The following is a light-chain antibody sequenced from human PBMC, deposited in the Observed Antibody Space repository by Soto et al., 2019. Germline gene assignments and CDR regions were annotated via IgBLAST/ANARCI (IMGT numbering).Light chain of an antibody. Sequence: QSVLTQPPSVSGAPGQRVTISCTGSSSNIGAGYDVHWYQQLPGTAPKVLIYGNSNRPSGVPDRFSGSKSGTSASLAITGLQAEDEADYYCQSYDSSMSGHWVFGGGTKLTVL. V-gene: IGLV1-40*01. J-gene: IGLJ3*02. CDR3: QSYDSSMSGHWV. CDR2: GNS. CDR1: SSNIGAGYD.